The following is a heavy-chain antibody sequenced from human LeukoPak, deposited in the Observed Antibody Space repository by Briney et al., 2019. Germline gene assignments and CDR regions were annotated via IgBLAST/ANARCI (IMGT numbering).Heavy chain of an antibody. D-gene: IGHD6-13*01. CDR3: ASYGRGPGSPSYVAAAANWFDP. CDR2: IYYSGST. V-gene: IGHV4-59*01. CDR1: GGSISSYY. Sequence: SETLSLTCTVSGGSISSYYWSWIRQPPGKGLEWIGYIYYSGSTNYNPSLKSRVTISVDTSKNQFSLQLSSVTAADTAVYYCASYGRGPGSPSYVAAAANWFDPWGQGTLVTVSS. J-gene: IGHJ5*02.